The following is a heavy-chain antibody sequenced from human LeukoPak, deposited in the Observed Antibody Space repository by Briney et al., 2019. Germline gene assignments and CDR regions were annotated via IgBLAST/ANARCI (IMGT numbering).Heavy chain of an antibody. CDR2: IYYSGST. CDR1: GGSFSGYY. J-gene: IGHJ3*02. CDR3: ARESHYYDSSGPHAFDI. Sequence: SETLSLTCAVYGGSFSGYYWSWIRQPPGKGLEWIGYIYYSGSTNYNPSLKSRVTISVDTSKNQFSLKLSSVTAADTAVYYCARESHYYDSSGPHAFDIWGQGTMVTVSS. V-gene: IGHV4-59*01. D-gene: IGHD3-22*01.